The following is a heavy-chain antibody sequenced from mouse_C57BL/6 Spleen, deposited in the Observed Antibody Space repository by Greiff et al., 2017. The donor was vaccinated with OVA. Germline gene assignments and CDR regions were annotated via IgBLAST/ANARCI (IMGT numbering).Heavy chain of an antibody. CDR3: AREDYGSTFDD. Sequence: EVMLVESEGGLVQPGSSMKLSCTASGFTFSDYYMAWVRQVPEKGLEWVANINYDGSSTYYLDSLKSRFIISRDNAKNILYLQMSSLKSEDTATYYCAREDYGSTFDDWGQGTTLTVSS. CDR1: GFTFSDYY. V-gene: IGHV5-16*01. J-gene: IGHJ2*01. D-gene: IGHD1-1*01. CDR2: INYDGSST.